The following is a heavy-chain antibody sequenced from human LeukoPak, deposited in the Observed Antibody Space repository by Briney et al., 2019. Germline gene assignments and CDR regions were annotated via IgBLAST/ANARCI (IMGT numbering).Heavy chain of an antibody. V-gene: IGHV4-59*01. D-gene: IGHD5-18*01. CDR1: GGSISSYY. J-gene: IGHJ4*02. Sequence: PSETLSLTCTVSGGSISSYYWSWIRQPPGKGLEWIGYIYHSGSTNYNPSLKSRVTISVDTSKNQFSLKLSSVTAADTAVYYCARGRRVDTAMTRLFDYWGQGTLVTVSS. CDR2: IYHSGST. CDR3: ARGRRVDTAMTRLFDY.